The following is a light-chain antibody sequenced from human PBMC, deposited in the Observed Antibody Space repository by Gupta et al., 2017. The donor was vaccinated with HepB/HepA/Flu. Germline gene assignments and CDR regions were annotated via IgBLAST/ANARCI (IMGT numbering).Light chain of an antibody. V-gene: IGLV1-47*01. CDR1: SSNIGSNY. J-gene: IGLJ2*01. Sequence: QSVLTQTPSASRTPGQRVTLSCSGSSSNIGSNYVYWYHQFPGTAPKLLIYKNNQRPSGGPDRFSGFKSGTSASLAISGLRSEDEADYYCAAWDDSLNSVVFGGGTKLTVL. CDR3: AAWDDSLNSVV. CDR2: KNN.